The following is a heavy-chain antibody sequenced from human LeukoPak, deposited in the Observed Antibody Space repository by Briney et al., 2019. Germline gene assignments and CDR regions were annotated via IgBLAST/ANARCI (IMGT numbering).Heavy chain of an antibody. D-gene: IGHD5-24*01. CDR1: GYSFTSYW. CDR2: IYPGDSDT. J-gene: IGHJ4*02. V-gene: IGHV5-51*01. CDR3: AGQDGYNPNPLLLDY. Sequence: GESLKISCKGSGYSFTSYWIGWVRQMPGKGLEWMGIIYPGDSDTRYSPSFQGQVTISADKSISTAYLQWSSLKASDTAMYYCAGQDGYNPNPLLLDYWGQGTLVTVSS.